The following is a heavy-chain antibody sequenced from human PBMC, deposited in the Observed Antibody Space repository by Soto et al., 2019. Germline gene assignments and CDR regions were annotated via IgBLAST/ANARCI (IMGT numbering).Heavy chain of an antibody. J-gene: IGHJ6*02. CDR3: ARGTGTGYYYYYGMDV. V-gene: IGHV4-30-4*01. D-gene: IGHD2-8*02. Sequence: QVQLQESGPGLVKPSQTLSLTCTVSGGSISSGDYYWSWIRQPPGKGLEWIGYIYYSGSTYYNPSLKSRVTISVDTSKNQFSLNLSSVTAADTAVYYCARGTGTGYYYYYGMDVWGQGTTVTVSS. CDR2: IYYSGST. CDR1: GGSISSGDYY.